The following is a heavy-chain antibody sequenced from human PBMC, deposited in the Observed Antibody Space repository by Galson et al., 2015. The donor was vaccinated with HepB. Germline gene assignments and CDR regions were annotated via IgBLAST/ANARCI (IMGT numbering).Heavy chain of an antibody. Sequence: SVKVSCKASGYTFTSYGISWVRQAPGQGLEWMGWISAYNGNTNYAQRLQGRVTMTTDTSTSTAYMELRSLRSDDTAVYYCARERGSYYDFWSGYLGDYFDYWGQGTLVTVSS. CDR2: ISAYNGNT. V-gene: IGHV1-18*01. J-gene: IGHJ4*02. CDR1: GYTFTSYG. CDR3: ARERGSYYDFWSGYLGDYFDY. D-gene: IGHD3-3*01.